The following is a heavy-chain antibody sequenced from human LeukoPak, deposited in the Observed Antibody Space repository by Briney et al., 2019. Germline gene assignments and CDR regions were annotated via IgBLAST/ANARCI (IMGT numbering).Heavy chain of an antibody. CDR2: INPSGGST. D-gene: IGHD3-16*02. Sequence: ASVKVSCKASGYTFTSYYMHWVRQAPGQGLEWMGIINPSGGSTSYAQKFQGRVTMTRDTSTSTVYMELSSLRSDDTAVYYCARTYYDYVWGSYPQYYFDYWGQGTLVTVSS. J-gene: IGHJ4*02. CDR3: ARTYYDYVWGSYPQYYFDY. CDR1: GYTFTSYY. V-gene: IGHV1-46*01.